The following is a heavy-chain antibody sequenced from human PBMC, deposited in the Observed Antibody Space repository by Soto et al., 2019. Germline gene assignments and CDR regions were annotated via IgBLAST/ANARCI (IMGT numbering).Heavy chain of an antibody. D-gene: IGHD1-1*01. CDR2: MNPNTGNS. CDR3: ARRAETNGWNGFGADKYYFDF. CDR1: GYTFTSYD. J-gene: IGHJ4*02. V-gene: IGHV1-8*01. Sequence: GASVKVSCKASGYTFTSYDIYWVRQATGQGLEWMGWMNPNTGNSGYAQKFQGSVTVTSDTSINTVHMELSSLRSEDTAVYYCARRAETNGWNGFGADKYYFDFWGQGTLVTVSS.